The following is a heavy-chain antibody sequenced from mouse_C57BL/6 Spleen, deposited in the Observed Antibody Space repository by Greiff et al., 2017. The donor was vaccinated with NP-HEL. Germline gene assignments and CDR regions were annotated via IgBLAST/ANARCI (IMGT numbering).Heavy chain of an antibody. V-gene: IGHV7-1*01. CDR1: GSTFSDFY. D-gene: IGHD1-1*02. CDR3: ARDANYGYFDY. CDR2: SRNKANDYTT. J-gene: IGHJ2*01. Sequence: EVKLMESGGGLVQSGRSLRLSCATSGSTFSDFYMEWVRQAPGKGLEWIAASRNKANDYTTEYSASVKGRFIVSRDTSQSILYLQMKALRAEDTAIYYCARDANYGYFDYWGQGTTLTVSS.